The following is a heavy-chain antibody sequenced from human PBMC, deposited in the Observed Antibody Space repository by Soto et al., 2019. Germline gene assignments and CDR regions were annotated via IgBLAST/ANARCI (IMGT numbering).Heavy chain of an antibody. Sequence: SVKVSCKASGGTFSSYAISWVRQAPGQGLEWMGGIIPIFGTANYAQKFQGRVTITADESTSTAYMELSSLRSEDTAVYYCARASVVPAATPLYYFDYWGQGTLVTVSS. D-gene: IGHD2-2*01. CDR1: GGTFSSYA. V-gene: IGHV1-69*13. J-gene: IGHJ4*02. CDR3: ARASVVPAATPLYYFDY. CDR2: IIPIFGTA.